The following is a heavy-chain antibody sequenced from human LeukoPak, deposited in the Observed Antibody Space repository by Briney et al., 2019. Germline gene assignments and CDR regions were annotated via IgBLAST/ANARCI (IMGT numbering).Heavy chain of an antibody. Sequence: SETLSLTCTVSGGSISSSSCYWGWIRQPPGKGLEWIGSIYYSGNTYYSPSLKSRVTISVDTSKNQFSLKLSSVTAADTAVYYCARHENGYNNALEGTFAYWGQGTLVTVSS. CDR2: IYYSGNT. D-gene: IGHD1-14*01. CDR1: GGSISSSSCY. V-gene: IGHV4-39*01. CDR3: ARHENGYNNALEGTFAY. J-gene: IGHJ4*02.